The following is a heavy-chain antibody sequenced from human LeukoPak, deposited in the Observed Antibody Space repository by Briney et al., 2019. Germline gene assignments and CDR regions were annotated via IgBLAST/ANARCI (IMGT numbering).Heavy chain of an antibody. D-gene: IGHD3-9*01. CDR3: AKDGYFDWSRSWFDP. V-gene: IGHV3-23*01. CDR2: ISGSGGST. J-gene: IGHJ5*02. CDR1: GFTFSSYA. Sequence: QSGGSLRLSCATSGFTFSSYAMSWVRQAPGKGLEWVSAISGSGGSTYYADSVKGRFTISRDNSKNTLYQQMNSLRAEDTTVYYCAKDGYFDWSRSWFDPWGQGTLVTVSS.